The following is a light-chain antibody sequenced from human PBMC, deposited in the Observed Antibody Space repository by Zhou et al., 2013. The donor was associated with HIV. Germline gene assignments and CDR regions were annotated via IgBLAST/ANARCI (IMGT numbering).Light chain of an antibody. Sequence: EFVLTQSPGTLSLSPGERATLSCRASQSVSSSYLAWYQQKPGQPPRLLMYAASSRATGIPDRFSGSGSGTDFTLTINRLEPEDFAVYYCQQYVSLPLTFGGGTKVEIK. CDR3: QQYVSLPLT. CDR1: QSVSSSY. V-gene: IGKV3-20*01. CDR2: AAS. J-gene: IGKJ4*01.